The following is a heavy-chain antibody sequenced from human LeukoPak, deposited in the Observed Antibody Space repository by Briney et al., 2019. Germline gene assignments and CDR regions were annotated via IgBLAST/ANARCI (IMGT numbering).Heavy chain of an antibody. V-gene: IGHV3-30*02. Sequence: PGGSLRLPCAASGFTFSSYGMHWVRQAPGKGLEWVAFIRYDGSNKYYADSVKGGFTISRDNSKNTLYLQMNSLRAEDTAVYYCARHRYDYVWGSYRGYFDYWGQGTLVTVSS. J-gene: IGHJ4*02. CDR3: ARHRYDYVWGSYRGYFDY. CDR1: GFTFSSYG. CDR2: IRYDGSNK. D-gene: IGHD3-16*02.